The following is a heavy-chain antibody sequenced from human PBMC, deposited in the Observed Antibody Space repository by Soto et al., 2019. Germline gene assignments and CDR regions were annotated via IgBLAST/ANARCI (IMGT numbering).Heavy chain of an antibody. J-gene: IGHJ4*02. D-gene: IGHD6-6*01. V-gene: IGHV5-51*01. Sequence: ASLKISCKGSGYIFANDWIAWVRQMPGKGLEWMGIIFPGDSDTRYSPSFQGQVTISADKSINTAYLQWSSLKASDTAVYYCARRVAAHPYFDFWGQGALVTGSS. CDR3: ARRVAAHPYFDF. CDR2: IFPGDSDT. CDR1: GYIFANDW.